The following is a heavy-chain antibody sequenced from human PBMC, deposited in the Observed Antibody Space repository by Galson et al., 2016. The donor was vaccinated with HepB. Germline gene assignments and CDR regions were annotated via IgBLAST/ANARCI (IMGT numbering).Heavy chain of an antibody. CDR3: ARGGLDSYGYSDWYFDL. Sequence: SVKVSCKEIGYSFTSYMMHWVRQAPGQGLEWMGVINARGDSTTYAQKFHGRMTMTRDTSARTYYMDLSSLTFEDTAVYYCARGGLDSYGYSDWYFDLWGRGTLVTVSS. D-gene: IGHD5-18*01. CDR2: INARGDST. CDR1: GYSFTSYM. J-gene: IGHJ2*01. V-gene: IGHV1-46*01.